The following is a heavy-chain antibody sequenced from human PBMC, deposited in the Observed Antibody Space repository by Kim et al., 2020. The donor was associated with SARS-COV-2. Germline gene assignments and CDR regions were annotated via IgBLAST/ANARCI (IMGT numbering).Heavy chain of an antibody. CDR2: TYYRSSWNN. CDR3: TRGTGATGTTT. J-gene: IGHJ4*02. Sequence: SQTLSLTCAISGDSVTTNSAIWNWIRQSPSRGIEWLGRTYYRSSWNNDYALSVQSRITFNSDTSKNQLSLHLNSVTPEDTAVYYCTRGTGATGTTTWGQGTLVTVSS. CDR1: GDSVTTNSAI. V-gene: IGHV6-1*01. D-gene: IGHD1-1*01.